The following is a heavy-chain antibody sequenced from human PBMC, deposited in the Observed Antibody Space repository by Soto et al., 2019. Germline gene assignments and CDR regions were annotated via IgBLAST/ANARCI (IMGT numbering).Heavy chain of an antibody. Sequence: GSLRLSCAGSGFTFSNAWMSWVGQAPGKGLEWVGRVKSKTHGGTTDYAAPVKGRFTISRDDSENTVFLQMNSLKTEDTAVYYCATGGYYPDYWGQGTLVTVSS. CDR2: VKSKTHGGTT. CDR3: ATGGYYPDY. V-gene: IGHV3-15*01. CDR1: GFTFSNAW. D-gene: IGHD3-10*01. J-gene: IGHJ4*02.